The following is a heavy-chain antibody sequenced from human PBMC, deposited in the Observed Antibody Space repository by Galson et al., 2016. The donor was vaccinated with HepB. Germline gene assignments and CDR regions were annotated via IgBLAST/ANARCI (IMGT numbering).Heavy chain of an antibody. V-gene: IGHV4-39*01. CDR3: ARNPGSTNHPYYLDY. Sequence: SETLSLTCTVSGGSISSSSYSWGWIRQPPGKGLEYIGSIYYSGSTYYDPSLKSRVTISVDTSKNQFSLRLTSVTAADTAVYYCARNPGSTNHPYYLDYWGQGTLVTVSS. CDR1: GGSISSSSYS. CDR2: IYYSGST. D-gene: IGHD1-14*01. J-gene: IGHJ4*02.